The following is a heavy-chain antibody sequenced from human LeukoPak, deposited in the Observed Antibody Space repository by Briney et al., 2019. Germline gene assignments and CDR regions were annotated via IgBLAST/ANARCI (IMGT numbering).Heavy chain of an antibody. J-gene: IGHJ5*01. CDR3: AKPISGGLAVTADWFHP. D-gene: IGHD6-19*01. CDR1: GFAFSVYA. CDR2: INANSGTT. V-gene: IGHV3-23*01. Sequence: GGSLRLSCTASGFAFSVYAMSWLRQPPGKGLEWVSTINANSGTTSYAASVRGRFTISRDNSKNTLYLQLNTLRPDDTATYYCAKPISGGLAVTADWFHPWGQGTLVGVSS.